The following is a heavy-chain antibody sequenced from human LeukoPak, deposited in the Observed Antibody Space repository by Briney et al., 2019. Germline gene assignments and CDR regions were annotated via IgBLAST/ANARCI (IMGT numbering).Heavy chain of an antibody. V-gene: IGHV1-18*01. D-gene: IGHD2-21*01. CDR1: GYTFTSYD. CDR3: ARGDWFDP. Sequence: ASVKVSCKASGYTFTSYDINWVRQAPVQGPEWMGWVSGYNGNTNYAQKFEGRVAMTTDTSSSTAYMELRSLRSDDTAIYYCARGDWFDPWGQGTLVTVSS. J-gene: IGHJ5*02. CDR2: VSGYNGNT.